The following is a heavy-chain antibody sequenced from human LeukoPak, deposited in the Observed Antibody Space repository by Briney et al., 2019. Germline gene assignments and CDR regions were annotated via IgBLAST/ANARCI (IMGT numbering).Heavy chain of an antibody. CDR2: MNPNSGNT. CDR1: GYTFTSYD. J-gene: IGHJ4*02. CDR3: ARGGSKVATEFDY. Sequence: ASVKVSCKASGYTFTSYDIHWVRQATGQGLEWMGWMNPNSGNTGYAQKFQGRVTMTRNTSISTAYMELSSLISEDTAVYYCARGGSKVATEFDYWGQGTLVTVSS. V-gene: IGHV1-8*01. D-gene: IGHD5-12*01.